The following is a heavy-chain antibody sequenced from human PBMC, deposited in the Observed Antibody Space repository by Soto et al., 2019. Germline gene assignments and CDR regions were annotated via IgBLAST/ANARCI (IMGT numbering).Heavy chain of an antibody. V-gene: IGHV5-51*01. CDR2: IYPGDSDT. CDR3: ARPYSSGWQDY. Sequence: GESLKISCKGSGYSFTNYWIAWVRQMPGKGLEWMGIIYPGDSDTRYSPSFEGQVTISADKSISTAYLQWSSLKASDTAMYYCARPYSSGWQDYWGQGTLVTVSS. D-gene: IGHD6-19*01. J-gene: IGHJ4*02. CDR1: GYSFTNYW.